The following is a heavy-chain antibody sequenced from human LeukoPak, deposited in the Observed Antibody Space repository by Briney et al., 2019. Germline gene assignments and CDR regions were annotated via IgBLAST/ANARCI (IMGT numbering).Heavy chain of an antibody. Sequence: GGSLRLSCAASGFTFSSYSMNWVRQAPGKGLEWVSAISGSGGSTYYADSVKGRFTISRDNSKNTLYLQMNSLRAEDTAVYYCANKIPSSGSWFGELLGYWGQGTLVTVSS. D-gene: IGHD3-10*01. V-gene: IGHV3-23*01. CDR2: ISGSGGST. J-gene: IGHJ4*02. CDR1: GFTFSSYS. CDR3: ANKIPSSGSWFGELLGY.